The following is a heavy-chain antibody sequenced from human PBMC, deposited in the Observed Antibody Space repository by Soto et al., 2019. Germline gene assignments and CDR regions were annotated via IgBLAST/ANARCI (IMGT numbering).Heavy chain of an antibody. D-gene: IGHD6-19*01. J-gene: IGHJ4*02. CDR2: MNPNSGNT. CDR3: ARDAQPKGVAADGASDY. Sequence: ASVKVSCKASGYTFTRNDINWVRQATGQGLEWMGWMNPNSGNTGYAQKFQGRVTMTRKTSISTAYMELKSLTSDDTGVYYCARDAQPKGVAADGASDYWGQGTLVTVSS. CDR1: GYTFTRND. V-gene: IGHV1-8*01.